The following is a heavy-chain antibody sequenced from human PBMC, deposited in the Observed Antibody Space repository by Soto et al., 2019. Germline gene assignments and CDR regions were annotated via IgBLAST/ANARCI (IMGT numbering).Heavy chain of an antibody. J-gene: IGHJ4*02. V-gene: IGHV4-4*07. D-gene: IGHD2-21*02. CDR1: GVSVRSYT. Sequence: SETLSLTCIVSGVSVRSYTSSWVRQPANKGLEWIGRVFSSVSATYNPSLKSRVSISMDTPENRISLKLDSVTAADAGVYFCARDGMTTGDTWGPGTMVTVYS. CDR2: VFSSVSA. CDR3: ARDGMTTGDT.